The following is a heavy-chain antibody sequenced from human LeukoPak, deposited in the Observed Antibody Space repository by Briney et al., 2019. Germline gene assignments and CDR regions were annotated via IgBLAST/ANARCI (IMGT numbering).Heavy chain of an antibody. CDR2: IYPGDSDT. CDR1: GYSFTSYW. V-gene: IGHV5-51*01. D-gene: IGHD3-22*01. J-gene: IGHJ6*02. CDR3: ARSPLYYDSSGYPHGYYGMDV. Sequence: GESLKISCKGSGYSFTSYWIGWVRQMPGKGLEWMGIIYPGDSDTRYSPSFQGQVTISADKSISTAYLQWGSLKASDTAMYYCARSPLYYDSSGYPHGYYGMDVWGQGTTVTVSS.